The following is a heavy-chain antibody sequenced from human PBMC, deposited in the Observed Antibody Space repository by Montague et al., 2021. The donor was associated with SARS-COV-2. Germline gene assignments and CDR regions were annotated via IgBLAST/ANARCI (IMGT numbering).Heavy chain of an antibody. D-gene: IGHD2-15*01. J-gene: IGHJ4*02. CDR1: GGSISTYYY. CDR3: ARDQGVYCSGGSCYNFDY. V-gene: IGHV4-39*02. CDR2: IYYGGST. Sequence: ETLSLTCTVSGGSISTYYYWGWIRQPPGKGLEWIGSIYYGGSTYYNPSLKSRVTISVDTSMNHFSLKLSSVTAADTAAYYCARDQGVYCSGGSCYNFDYWGQGTLVTVSS.